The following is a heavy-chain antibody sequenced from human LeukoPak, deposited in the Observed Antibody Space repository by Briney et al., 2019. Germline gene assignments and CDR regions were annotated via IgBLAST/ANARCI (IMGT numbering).Heavy chain of an antibody. CDR3: ARDYYYGMDV. V-gene: IGHV3-23*01. J-gene: IGHJ6*02. CDR2: ISGSGFST. CDR1: RFTFSSYA. Sequence: PGGSLRLSCAASRFTFSSYAMIWVRQAPGKGLEWVSTISGSGFSTYYADSVKGRFTISRGNAKNTLFLQMNSLRAEDTAVYYCARDYYYGMDVWGQGTTITVSS.